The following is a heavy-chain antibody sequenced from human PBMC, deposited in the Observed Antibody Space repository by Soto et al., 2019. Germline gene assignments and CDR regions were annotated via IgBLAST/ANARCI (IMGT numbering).Heavy chain of an antibody. CDR2: ISANNGNT. D-gene: IGHD1-26*01. CDR1: GYTFTSYG. CDR3: ARDRGSYALDY. Sequence: QVPLVQSGAEVKKPGASVKVSCKASGYTFTSYGISWVRQAPGQGLEWMGWISANNGNTNYAQKLQGRVTMTTDTSKSTADMELRSLRSDATAVYSCARDRGSYALDYWGQGTLVTVSS. J-gene: IGHJ4*02. V-gene: IGHV1-18*01.